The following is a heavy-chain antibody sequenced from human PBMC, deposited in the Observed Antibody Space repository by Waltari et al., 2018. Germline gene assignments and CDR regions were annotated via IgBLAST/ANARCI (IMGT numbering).Heavy chain of an antibody. CDR3: ARMARKTYSSPVPERDYYYGMDV. V-gene: IGHV3-74*01. D-gene: IGHD6-13*01. CDR2: INSDGSDT. Sequence: EEQLVESGGGLIQPGESLRVSCAVSGFTFSRYWMNWVRQGPGKGLVWVARINSDGSDTSYADSVKGRFTISRDNAKNTVYLQMKSLRAEDTAVYYCARMARKTYSSPVPERDYYYGMDVWGLGTTVTVSS. J-gene: IGHJ6*02. CDR1: GFTFSRYW.